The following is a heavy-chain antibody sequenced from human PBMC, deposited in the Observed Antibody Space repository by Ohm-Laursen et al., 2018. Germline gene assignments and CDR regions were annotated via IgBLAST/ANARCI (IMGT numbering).Heavy chain of an antibody. J-gene: IGHJ4*02. V-gene: IGHV3-7*01. D-gene: IGHD3-22*01. CDR1: GFTFSTYW. Sequence: SLRLSCAASGFTFSTYWMSWVRQAPGKGLEWVANMGKDGSEIYYVASVKGRFTISRDNAKNSVYLQMNSLRVEDTGVYYCARNHYDTSGYRPVDYWGQGTLVTVPS. CDR3: ARNHYDTSGYRPVDY. CDR2: MGKDGSEI.